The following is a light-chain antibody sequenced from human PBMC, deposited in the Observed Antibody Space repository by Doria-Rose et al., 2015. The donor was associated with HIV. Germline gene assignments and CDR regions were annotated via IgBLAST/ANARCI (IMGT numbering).Light chain of an antibody. CDR1: QGISRY. J-gene: IGKJ1*01. CDR2: GAS. V-gene: IGKV1-9*01. CDR3: QQFDSFPRT. Sequence: TQSPSFLSASVGVRVTITCRASQGISRYLAWYQQKPGKAPTLLIFGASTLQSGVPSRFSGSGSGTEFTLTISSLQPEDFATYYCQQFDSFPRTFGQGTKVEI.